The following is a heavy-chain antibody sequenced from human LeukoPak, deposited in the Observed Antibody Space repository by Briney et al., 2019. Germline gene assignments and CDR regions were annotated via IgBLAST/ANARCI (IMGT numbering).Heavy chain of an antibody. D-gene: IGHD2-15*01. J-gene: IGHJ4*02. CDR2: IYPGDSDT. Sequence: GESLKISCKGSGYSFTCYWIGWVRQMPGKGLEWMGIIYPGDSDTRYSPSFQGQVTISADKSISTAYLQWSSLKASDTAMYYCARPFAVGGGSYYFDYWGQGTLVTVSS. V-gene: IGHV5-51*01. CDR1: GYSFTCYW. CDR3: ARPFAVGGGSYYFDY.